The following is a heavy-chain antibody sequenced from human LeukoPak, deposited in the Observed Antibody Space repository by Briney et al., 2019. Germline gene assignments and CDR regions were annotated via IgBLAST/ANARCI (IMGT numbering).Heavy chain of an antibody. CDR2: IYAGDSDT. J-gene: IGHJ4*02. D-gene: IGHD3-9*01. V-gene: IGHV5-51*01. Sequence: RESLKISCKGSGYSFTSYWIGWVRQMPGKGLEWMGIIYAGDSDTRYSPSFQGQVTISADKSTSTAYLQWSSLKASDTAMYYCARTVDILTGYYTRFDYWGQGTLVTVSS. CDR1: GYSFTSYW. CDR3: ARTVDILTGYYTRFDY.